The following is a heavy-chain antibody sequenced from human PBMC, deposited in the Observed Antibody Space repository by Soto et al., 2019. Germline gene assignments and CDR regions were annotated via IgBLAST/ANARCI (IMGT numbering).Heavy chain of an antibody. V-gene: IGHV3-30*18. CDR3: SKRRNVLRFLEWSSGMEV. J-gene: IGHJ6*02. CDR1: GFTFSSYG. CDR2: ISYDESNK. D-gene: IGHD3-3*01. Sequence: PGGSLRLSCAASGFTFSSYGMHWVRQAPGKGLEWVAFISYDESNKYYADSVKGRFTISRDNSRTTLYLQMNGLRAEDTAVYFCSKRRNVLRFLEWSSGMEVWGPGTTVTVSS.